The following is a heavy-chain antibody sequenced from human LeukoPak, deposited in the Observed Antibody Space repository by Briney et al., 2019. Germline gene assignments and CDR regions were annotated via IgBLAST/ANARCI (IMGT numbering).Heavy chain of an antibody. CDR2: IRSKAYGGTT. D-gene: IGHD5-18*01. V-gene: IGHV3-49*04. Sequence: PGRSLRLSCTAPGFTLGDYAMSWVRQAPGEGLECVGFIRSKAYGGTTEYAASVKGRFTISRDDSKSIAYLQMNSLKTEDTAVYYCTRGLDTAMAYYYYYMDVWGRGTTVTVSS. J-gene: IGHJ6*03. CDR3: TRGLDTAMAYYYYYMDV. CDR1: GFTLGDYA.